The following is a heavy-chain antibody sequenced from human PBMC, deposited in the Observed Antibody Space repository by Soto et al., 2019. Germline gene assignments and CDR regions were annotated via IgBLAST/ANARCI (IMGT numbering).Heavy chain of an antibody. CDR1: GFSFDSYW. CDR3: TRGPRASSGGTGAY. J-gene: IGHJ1*01. D-gene: IGHD2-2*01. CDR2: IDYDGTTT. Sequence: PGGSLRLSCAASGFSFDSYWMHWVRQAPGQGPMWVSRIDYDGTTTNYADSVKGRFTISRDNAKSTLYLQMNSLRPEDTAVYCCTRGPRASSGGTGAYWGKGTLVTVSS. V-gene: IGHV3-74*01.